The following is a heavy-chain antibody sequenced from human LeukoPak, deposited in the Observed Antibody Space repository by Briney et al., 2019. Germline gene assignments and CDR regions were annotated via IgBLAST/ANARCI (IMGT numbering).Heavy chain of an antibody. V-gene: IGHV3-7*02. CDR2: IKQDGSEK. CDR1: GFTLSRYW. J-gene: IGHJ4*02. CDR3: ARGAPADY. Sequence: PGGSLRLSCAASGFTLSRYWMTWVRQAPGKGLEWVANIKQDGSEKYYADSVKGRFTISRDNSKNTLYLQMNSLRAEDTAVYYCARGAPADYWGQGTLVTVSS.